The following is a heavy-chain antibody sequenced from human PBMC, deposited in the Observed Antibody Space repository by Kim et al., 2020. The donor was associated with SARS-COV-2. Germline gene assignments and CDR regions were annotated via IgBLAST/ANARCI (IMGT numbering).Heavy chain of an antibody. D-gene: IGHD3-22*01. CDR3: ARDPSSNYYDSSGYYPLDY. Sequence: GRFTISRDNSKNTLYLQMNSLRAEDTAVYYCARDPSSNYYDSSGYYPLDYWGQGTLVTVSS. J-gene: IGHJ4*02. V-gene: IGHV3-30*07.